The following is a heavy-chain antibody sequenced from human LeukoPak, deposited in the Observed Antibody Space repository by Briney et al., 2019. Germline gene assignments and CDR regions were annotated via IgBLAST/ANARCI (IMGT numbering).Heavy chain of an antibody. Sequence: SETLSLTCTVPGGSISSSAYYCGCIRQPPGKGLEWIGSIYYSGSTYYNPSLKSRVTISVDTSKNQFSLKLSSVTAADTAVYYCARHRGKYSPHDAFDIWGQGTMVTVSS. J-gene: IGHJ3*02. CDR2: IYYSGST. D-gene: IGHD5-18*01. CDR3: ARHRGKYSPHDAFDI. CDR1: GGSISSSAYY. V-gene: IGHV4-39*01.